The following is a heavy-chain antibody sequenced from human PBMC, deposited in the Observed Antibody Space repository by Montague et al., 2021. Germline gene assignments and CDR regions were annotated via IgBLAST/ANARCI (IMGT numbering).Heavy chain of an antibody. CDR2: FAQSVASGASGST. CDR3: ARGEGVVPAARFDF. D-gene: IGHD3-16*01. J-gene: IGHJ4*02. CDR1: GGSISTYY. V-gene: IGHV4-4*09. Sequence: SETLSLTCAVSGGSISTYYWTWIRQSPGKGLEYIGYFAQSVASGASGSTNYHPSLRGRVTVSVDSSKNQVSLKMTSATATDTGVYYCARGEGVVPAARFDFWGRGTLVTVSS.